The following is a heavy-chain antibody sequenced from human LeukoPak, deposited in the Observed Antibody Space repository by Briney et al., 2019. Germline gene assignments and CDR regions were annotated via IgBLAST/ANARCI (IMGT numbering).Heavy chain of an antibody. J-gene: IGHJ6*02. CDR2: IYYSGST. Sequence: PSETLSLTCTVSGGSISSSSYYWGWIRQPPGKGLEWIGSIYYSGSTYYNPSLKSRVTISVDTSKNQFSLKLSSVTAADTAVYYCAGYCSGGSCVYYYYGKDVWGQGTTVTVSS. D-gene: IGHD2-15*01. CDR3: AGYCSGGSCVYYYYGKDV. CDR1: GGSISSSSYY. V-gene: IGHV4-39*07.